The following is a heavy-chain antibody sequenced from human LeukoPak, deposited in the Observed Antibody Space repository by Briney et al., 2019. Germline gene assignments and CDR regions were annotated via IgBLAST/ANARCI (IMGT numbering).Heavy chain of an antibody. CDR1: GYTFTSYA. J-gene: IGHJ4*02. V-gene: IGHV1-69*05. Sequence: SVKVSCKASGYTFTSYAISWVRQAPGQGLEWMGRIIPIFGTANYAQKFQGRVTITTDESTSTAYMELSSLRSEDTAVYYCARGRFLEWLLVFDYWGQGTLVTVSS. CDR3: ARGRFLEWLLVFDY. CDR2: IIPIFGTA. D-gene: IGHD3-3*01.